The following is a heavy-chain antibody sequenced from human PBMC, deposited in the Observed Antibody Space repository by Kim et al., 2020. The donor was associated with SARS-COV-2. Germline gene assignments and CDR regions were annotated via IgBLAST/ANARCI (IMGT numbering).Heavy chain of an antibody. CDR1: GFTFSSYA. CDR2: ISGSGGST. Sequence: GGSLRLSCAASGFTFSSYAMSWVRQAPGKGLEWVSAISGSGGSTYYADSVKGRFTISRDNSKNTLYLQMNSLRAEDTAVYYCAKFRVMGWLPRTGAYFDYWGQGTLVTVSS. V-gene: IGHV3-23*01. CDR3: AKFRVMGWLPRTGAYFDY. J-gene: IGHJ4*02. D-gene: IGHD5-12*01.